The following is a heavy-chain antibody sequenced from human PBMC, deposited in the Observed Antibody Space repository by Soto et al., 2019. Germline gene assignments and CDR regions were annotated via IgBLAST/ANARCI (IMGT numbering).Heavy chain of an antibody. CDR3: AKGSGLYCNSTSCYTGLAY. CDR1: GFTFSSYA. D-gene: IGHD2-2*02. Sequence: EVQLLESGGGLVQPGGSLRLSCAASGFTFSSYAMSWVRQAPGKGLEWVSAISGSGGSTYYADSVKGRFTISRDNSKNTLYLQMNRLRAEDTAVYYCAKGSGLYCNSTSCYTGLAYWGQGTLVTVSS. CDR2: ISGSGGST. J-gene: IGHJ4*02. V-gene: IGHV3-23*01.